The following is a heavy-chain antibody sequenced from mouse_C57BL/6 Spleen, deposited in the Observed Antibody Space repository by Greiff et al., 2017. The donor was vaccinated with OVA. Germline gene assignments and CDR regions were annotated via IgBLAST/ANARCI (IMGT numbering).Heavy chain of an antibody. D-gene: IGHD1-1*01. CDR3: ARGIGYYGSSPWFAY. CDR1: GYTFTSYW. CDR2: IYPGSGST. V-gene: IGHV1-55*01. J-gene: IGHJ3*01. Sequence: QVQLQQPGAELVKPGASVKMSCKASGYTFTSYWITWVKQRPGQGLEWIGDIYPGSGSTNYNEKFKSKATLTVDTSSSTAYMQLSSLTSEDSAVYYCARGIGYYGSSPWFAYWGQGTLGTVSA.